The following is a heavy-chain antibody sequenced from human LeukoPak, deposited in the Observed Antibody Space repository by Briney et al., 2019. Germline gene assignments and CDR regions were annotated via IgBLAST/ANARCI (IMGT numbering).Heavy chain of an antibody. J-gene: IGHJ3*02. CDR1: GFTFSSHW. V-gene: IGHV3-7*01. D-gene: IGHD2-8*01. Sequence: GGSLRLSCAASGFTFSSHWMTWVRQAPGKGLEWVANIKQDGSDKYYVDSVKGRFTIYRDKAKNSVYLQMNSLRGEDRAVYYCARDGRYCTXXNCRGXXXXIWGQGTXVTV. CDR2: IKQDGSDK. CDR3: ARDGRYCTXXNCRGXXXXI.